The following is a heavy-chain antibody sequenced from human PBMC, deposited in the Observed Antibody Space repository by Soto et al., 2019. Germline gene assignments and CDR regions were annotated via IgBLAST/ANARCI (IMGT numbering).Heavy chain of an antibody. CDR3: AHWHLQAHASDI. V-gene: IGHV3-53*01. CDR2: LYDVDGT. D-gene: IGHD4-4*01. Sequence: PGWSXRLSCSSVVVTGSVKKYISCFRQAPGKVLGCVSALYDVDGTYYADSVKGRFTTSIDTSRTIVYLQMNSLRLDDTAVYFCAHWHLQAHASDIWGQGTKLKVSS. CDR1: VVTGSVKKY. J-gene: IGHJ3*02.